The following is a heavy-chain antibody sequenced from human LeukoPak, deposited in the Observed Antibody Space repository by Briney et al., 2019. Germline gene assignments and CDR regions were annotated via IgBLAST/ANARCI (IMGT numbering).Heavy chain of an antibody. CDR2: TYYRSKWYN. Sequence: SQTLSLTCAISGDSVSSNSAAWNWIRQSPSRGLEWLGRTYYRSKWYNDYAISVKSRVNINPTTSKNHLSLQLNSLTPGDTAVYYCARHVFDIWGKGTMVTVSS. V-gene: IGHV6-1*01. J-gene: IGHJ3*02. CDR3: ARHVFDI. CDR1: GDSVSSNSAA.